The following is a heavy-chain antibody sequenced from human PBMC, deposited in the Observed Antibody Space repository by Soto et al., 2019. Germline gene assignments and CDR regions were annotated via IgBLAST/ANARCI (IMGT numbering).Heavy chain of an antibody. V-gene: IGHV4-59*08. CDR1: GGSLNHYY. CDR2: IYYSGTT. J-gene: IGHJ4*02. CDR3: ARLGGSYAVTHFDY. D-gene: IGHD1-26*01. Sequence: SETLSLTCTVSGGSLNHYYWTWIRQPPGRGLEWMGYIYYSGTTTNYNPSLKSRVTLSVDTSKNQFSLKLSSVTAADTAVYYCARLGGSYAVTHFDYWGQGTLVTVSS.